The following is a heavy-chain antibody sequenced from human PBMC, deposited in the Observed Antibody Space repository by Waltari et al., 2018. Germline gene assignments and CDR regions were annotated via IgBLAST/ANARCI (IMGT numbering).Heavy chain of an antibody. V-gene: IGHV1-69*04. CDR2: IIPILGIA. Sequence: APGQGLEWMGRIIPILGIANYAQKFRGRVTITADESTSTAYMELSSLRSEDTAVYYCARAPRGAGGGNWNWGQGTLVTVSS. D-gene: IGHD6-19*01. CDR3: ARAPRGAGGGNWN. J-gene: IGHJ4*02.